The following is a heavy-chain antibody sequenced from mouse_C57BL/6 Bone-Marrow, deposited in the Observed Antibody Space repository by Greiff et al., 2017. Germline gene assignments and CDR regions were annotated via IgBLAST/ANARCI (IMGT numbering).Heavy chain of an antibody. J-gene: IGHJ1*03. D-gene: IGHD1-1*01. Sequence: VQLQESGPELVKPGASVKLSCKASGYTFTSSDINWVKQRPGQGLEWIGWIYPRDGSTKDNEKFKGKATLTVDTAASTAYMELHSLTSEDSAVYFCARLEFDGSSGDWYFDVWGTATTVTVSS. CDR2: IYPRDGST. CDR1: GYTFTSSD. CDR3: ARLEFDGSSGDWYFDV. V-gene: IGHV1-85*01.